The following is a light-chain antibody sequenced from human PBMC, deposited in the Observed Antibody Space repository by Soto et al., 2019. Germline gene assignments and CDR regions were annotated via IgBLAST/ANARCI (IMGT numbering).Light chain of an antibody. Sequence: QSALTQPRSVSGSPGQSVTISCTGTSSDIGGYNYVSWYQQHPGQAPKFMIYDVSERPSGVPDRFSGSKSGNTASLTISGLQAEDEADYYCCSYAGSYSFVFGSGTKVTVL. J-gene: IGLJ1*01. V-gene: IGLV2-11*01. CDR2: DVS. CDR1: SSDIGGYNY. CDR3: CSYAGSYSFV.